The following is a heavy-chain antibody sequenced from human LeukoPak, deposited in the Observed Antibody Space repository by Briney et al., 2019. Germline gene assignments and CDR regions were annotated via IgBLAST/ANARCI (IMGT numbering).Heavy chain of an antibody. CDR2: IKGDGRGK. CDR3: ARGESDP. Sequence: GRSLRLSCAASGFPFSGDWMTWVRQAPGKGLQWVASIKGDGRGKYYVDSVKGRFTVSRDNAKKSLYLQMDSLRVEDMGMYYCARGESDPWGQGTLVTVS. J-gene: IGHJ5*02. V-gene: IGHV3-7*03. CDR1: GFPFSGDW. D-gene: IGHD3-10*01.